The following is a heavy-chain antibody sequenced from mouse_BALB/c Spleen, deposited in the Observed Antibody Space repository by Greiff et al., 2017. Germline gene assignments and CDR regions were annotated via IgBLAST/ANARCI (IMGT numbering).Heavy chain of an antibody. J-gene: IGHJ3*01. CDR2: IWTGGGT. Sequence: QVQLKQSGPGLVAPSQSLSITCTVSGFSLTSYDISWIRQPPGKGLEWLGVIWTGGGTNYNSAFMSRLSISKDNSKSQVFLKMNSLQTDDTAIYYCVSYDYDKGAPWFAYWGQGTLVTVSA. CDR3: VSYDYDKGAPWFAY. V-gene: IGHV2-9-2*01. CDR1: GFSLTSYD. D-gene: IGHD2-4*01.